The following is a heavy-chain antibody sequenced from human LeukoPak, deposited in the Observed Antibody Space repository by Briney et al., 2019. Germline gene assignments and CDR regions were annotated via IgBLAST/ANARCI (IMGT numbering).Heavy chain of an antibody. V-gene: IGHV1-46*01. J-gene: IGHJ4*02. Sequence: ASVKVSCKASGYTFTDYYMHWVRQAPGQGLEWMGIINPSGGSTSYAQKFQGRVTMTRDMSTSTVYMELSSLRSEDTAVYYCARVHGRDGYNYRYYFDYWGQGTLVTVSS. D-gene: IGHD5-24*01. CDR1: GYTFTDYY. CDR3: ARVHGRDGYNYRYYFDY. CDR2: INPSGGST.